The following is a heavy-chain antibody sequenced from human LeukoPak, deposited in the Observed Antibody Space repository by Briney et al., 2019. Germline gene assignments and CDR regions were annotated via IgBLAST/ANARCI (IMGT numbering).Heavy chain of an antibody. Sequence: SETLSLTCAVYGYSISNHYYWGWIRQPPGKGLEWIGSYYHTGSSYYNPSLQSRVAISIDTSKNQFSLELASVTAADTAVYYCASGTRSMSRFFDLWGRGTLVIVSS. CDR1: GYSISNHYY. D-gene: IGHD1-26*01. CDR3: ASGTRSMSRFFDL. V-gene: IGHV4-38-2*01. J-gene: IGHJ2*01. CDR2: YYHTGSS.